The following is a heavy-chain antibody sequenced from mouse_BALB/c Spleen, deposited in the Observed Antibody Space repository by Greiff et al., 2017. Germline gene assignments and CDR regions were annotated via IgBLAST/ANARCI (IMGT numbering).Heavy chain of an antibody. J-gene: IGHJ3*01. Sequence: EVQGVESGGGLVKPGGSLKLSCAASGFTFSSYAMSWVRQTPEKRLEWVASISSGGSTYYPDSVKGRFTISRDNARNILYLQMSSLRSEDTAMYYCARGGYDGYYFPFAYWGQGTLVTVSA. CDR3: ARGGYDGYYFPFAY. CDR2: ISSGGST. D-gene: IGHD2-3*01. CDR1: GFTFSSYA. V-gene: IGHV5-6-5*01.